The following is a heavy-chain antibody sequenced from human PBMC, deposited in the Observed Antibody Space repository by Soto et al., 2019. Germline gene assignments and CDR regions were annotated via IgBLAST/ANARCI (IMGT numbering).Heavy chain of an antibody. CDR1: GGSISSYY. D-gene: IGHD3-10*01. CDR3: ARRRYGLDY. CDR2: IYYSGST. Sequence: SETLSLTCTVSGGSISSYYWSWIRQPPGKGLEWIGYIYYSGSTNYNPSLKSRVTISVDTSKNQFSLKLSSVTAADTAVYYCARRRYGLDYWGQGTLVTVSS. V-gene: IGHV4-59*08. J-gene: IGHJ4*02.